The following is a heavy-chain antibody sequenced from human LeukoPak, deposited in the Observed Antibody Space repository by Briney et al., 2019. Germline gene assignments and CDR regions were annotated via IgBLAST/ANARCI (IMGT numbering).Heavy chain of an antibody. CDR2: IYISGST. J-gene: IGHJ4*02. Sequence: PSETLSLTCIVSGDSISGYYWNWIRQPAGKGLEWIGRIYISGSTNYNPSLKSRVTMSVDTSKKQFSLKLTSVTAADTAVYYCARQGGYDSSGYLDFWGQGTLVTVSS. D-gene: IGHD3-22*01. CDR3: ARQGGYDSSGYLDF. V-gene: IGHV4-4*07. CDR1: GDSISGYY.